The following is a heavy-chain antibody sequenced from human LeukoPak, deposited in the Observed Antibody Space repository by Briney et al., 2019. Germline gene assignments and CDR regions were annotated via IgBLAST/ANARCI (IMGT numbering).Heavy chain of an antibody. CDR2: IKQDGSEK. V-gene: IGHV3-7*01. CDR1: GFTFSNYW. J-gene: IGHJ5*02. Sequence: GGSLRLSCAASGFTFSNYWMSWVRQAPGKGLEWVANIKQDGSEKYYVDSVKGRFTISRDNAKNSLYLQMNSLRAEDTAVYRCARGGNFFDPWGQGTLVTVSS. CDR3: ARGGNFFDP.